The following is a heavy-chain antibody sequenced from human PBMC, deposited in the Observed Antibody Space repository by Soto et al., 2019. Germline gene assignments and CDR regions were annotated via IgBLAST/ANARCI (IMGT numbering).Heavy chain of an antibody. Sequence: PGGSLRLSCAASGFTFSDYSMNWVRQAPWQWLEWVSYISSGSETIYYADSVKGRFTISRDNAKNSLYLQMNSLREEDTAVFYCAREPSGGGDYADPRESWGQGTMVTVSS. CDR3: AREPSGGGDYADPRES. CDR1: GFTFSDYS. CDR2: ISSGSETI. D-gene: IGHD2-21*02. J-gene: IGHJ5*02. V-gene: IGHV3-48*02.